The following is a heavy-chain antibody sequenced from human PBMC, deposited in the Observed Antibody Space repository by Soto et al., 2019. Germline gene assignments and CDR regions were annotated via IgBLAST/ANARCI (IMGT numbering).Heavy chain of an antibody. CDR1: GYTFTSYY. J-gene: IGHJ6*02. V-gene: IGHV1-46*01. CDR2: INPSGGST. Sequence: ASVKVSCKASGYTFTSYYMRWVRQAPGQGLEWMGIINPSGGSTSYAQKFQGRVTMTRDTSTSTVYMELSSLRSEDTAVYYCARDITYCISTSCYFAAGKKYGMDVWGQGTTVTVSS. D-gene: IGHD2-2*01. CDR3: ARDITYCISTSCYFAAGKKYGMDV.